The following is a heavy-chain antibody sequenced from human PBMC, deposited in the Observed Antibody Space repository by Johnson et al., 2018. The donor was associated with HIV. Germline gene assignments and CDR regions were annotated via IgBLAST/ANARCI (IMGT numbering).Heavy chain of an antibody. CDR2: IKCDGREK. J-gene: IGHJ3*02. CDR3: AKDYYYDSSGYFLTCAFDI. V-gene: IGHV3-52*01. CDR1: GFTFSSSW. D-gene: IGHD3-22*01. Sequence: VQLVESGGGVVQPERSLRLSCAASGFTFSSSWMHWVCQAPEKGLEWVADIKCDGREKYYVDSVKGRFTISRDNSKNTLYLQMNSLRAEDTAVYYCAKDYYYDSSGYFLTCAFDIWGQGTMVTVSS.